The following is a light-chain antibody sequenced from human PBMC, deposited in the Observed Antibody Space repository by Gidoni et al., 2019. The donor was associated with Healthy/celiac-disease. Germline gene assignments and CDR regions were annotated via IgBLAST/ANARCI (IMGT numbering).Light chain of an antibody. CDR3: QQYGSSPSWT. CDR1: QSVSSSY. V-gene: IGKV3-20*01. Sequence: EIVLTQSPGTLALSLGERATLSCRASQSVSSSYLAWYQQKPGQAPRLLIYGASHTGSVADFTLTISRLEPEDFAVYFCQQYGSSPSWTFGRGTKVEIK. CDR2: G. J-gene: IGKJ1*01.